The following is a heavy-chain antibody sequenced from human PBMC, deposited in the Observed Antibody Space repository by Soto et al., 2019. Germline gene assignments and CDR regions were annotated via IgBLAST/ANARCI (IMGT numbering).Heavy chain of an antibody. CDR3: TSRPLVRGVIPVDY. V-gene: IGHV3-73*01. Sequence: GGSLRLSCAASGFTFSGSAMHRVRQASGKGLEWVGRIRSKANSYATAYAASVKGRFTISRDDSKNTAYLQMNSLKTEDTAVYYCTSRPLVRGVIPVDYWGQGTLVTVSS. CDR1: GFTFSGSA. J-gene: IGHJ4*02. D-gene: IGHD3-10*01. CDR2: IRSKANSYAT.